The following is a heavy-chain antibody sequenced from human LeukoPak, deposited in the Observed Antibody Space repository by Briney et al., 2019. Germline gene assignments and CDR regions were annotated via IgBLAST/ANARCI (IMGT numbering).Heavy chain of an antibody. Sequence: GGSLRLSCAASGFTFSAYYMSWIRQAPGKGLEWVSYISSSSSYTNYADSVKGRFTISRDNAKNSLYLQMNSLRAEDTAVYYCARGGYDFWSGYYGSPGRLWAQKYYFDYWGQGTLVTVSS. CDR1: GFTFSAYY. CDR3: ARGGYDFWSGYYGSPGRLWAQKYYFDY. V-gene: IGHV3-11*06. D-gene: IGHD3-3*01. CDR2: ISSSSSYT. J-gene: IGHJ4*02.